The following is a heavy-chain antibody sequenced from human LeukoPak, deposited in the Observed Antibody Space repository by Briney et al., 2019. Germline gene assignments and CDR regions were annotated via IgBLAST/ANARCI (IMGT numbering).Heavy chain of an antibody. J-gene: IGHJ4*02. CDR2: FDPADGEP. V-gene: IGHV1-24*01. CDR1: GYTLTEVS. CDR3: ATEVVGYGDVHYFDS. D-gene: IGHD4-17*01. Sequence: EASVKVSCKISGYTLTEVSMHWVRQAPGKGLEWMGGFDPADGEPIYAQKFQGRVTMSEDTSTDTAYMDLSSLRSEDTAVYYCATEVVGYGDVHYFDSWGQGTLVTVSS.